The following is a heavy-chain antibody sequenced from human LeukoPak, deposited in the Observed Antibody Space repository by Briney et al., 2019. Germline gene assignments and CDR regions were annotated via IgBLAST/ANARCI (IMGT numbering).Heavy chain of an antibody. V-gene: IGHV3-23*01. CDR3: AKGMQWLRLFDAFDI. CDR2: ISGSGGST. CDR1: GFTFSSYA. Sequence: GGSLSLSCAASGFTFSSYAVSWVRQAPGKGLEWVSAISGSGGSTYYADSVKGRFTISRDNSKNTLYLQMNSLRAEDTAVYYCAKGMQWLRLFDAFDIWGQGTMVTVSS. J-gene: IGHJ3*02. D-gene: IGHD5-12*01.